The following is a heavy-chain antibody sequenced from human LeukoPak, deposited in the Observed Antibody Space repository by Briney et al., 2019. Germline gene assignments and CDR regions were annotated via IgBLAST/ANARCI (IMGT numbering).Heavy chain of an antibody. CDR2: INPNTGDT. D-gene: IGHD3-10*01. CDR3: ARDRGSGSLWINYFDY. Sequence: ASVKVSCKASGYTFTGYYIHWVRQAPGQGLEWMGWINPNTGDTNYAQKFQGRVTMTRDTSISTAYMELTRLRSDDTAVYYCARDRGSGSLWINYFDYWGRGTLVTVSS. J-gene: IGHJ4*02. CDR1: GYTFTGYY. V-gene: IGHV1-2*02.